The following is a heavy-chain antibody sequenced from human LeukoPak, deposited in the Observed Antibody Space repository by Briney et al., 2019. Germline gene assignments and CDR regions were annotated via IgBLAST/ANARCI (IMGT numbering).Heavy chain of an antibody. J-gene: IGHJ5*02. Sequence: SETLSLTCTVSGGSISSSNYYWGWIRQPAGKGLEWIGHIYTRGNTNYNPSLKSRVTISVDTSKNQFSLKLSSVTAADTAVYYCARSPMGWLHPSWFDPWGQGTPVTVSS. CDR2: IYTRGNT. D-gene: IGHD5-12*01. CDR3: ARSPMGWLHPSWFDP. V-gene: IGHV4-61*09. CDR1: GGSISSSNYY.